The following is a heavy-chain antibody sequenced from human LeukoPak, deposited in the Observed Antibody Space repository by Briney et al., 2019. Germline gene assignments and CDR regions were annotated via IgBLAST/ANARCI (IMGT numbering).Heavy chain of an antibody. J-gene: IGHJ4*02. V-gene: IGHV5-51*01. CDR1: GYSFTSHW. CDR2: VNPDDSDT. D-gene: IGHD3-10*01. Sequence: GESLKISCKGSGYSFTSHWIGWVRQMPGQGQEWMGIVNPDDSDTIYSPSFQGQVTISADESITTAYLQWSSLKASDTAMYYCARLRWPRGGRSSFDYWGQGALVTVSS. CDR3: ARLRWPRGGRSSFDY.